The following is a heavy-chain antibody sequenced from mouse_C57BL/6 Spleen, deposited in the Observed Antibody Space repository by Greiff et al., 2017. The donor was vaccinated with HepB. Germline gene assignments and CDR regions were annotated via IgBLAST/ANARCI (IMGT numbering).Heavy chain of an antibody. Sequence: EVQLVESGGDLVKPGGSLKLSCAASGFTFSSYGMSWVRQTPDKRLEWVATISSGGSYTYYPDSVKGRFTISRDNAKNTLYLQMSSLKSEDTAMYYCARHEGIPQDVWGTGTTVTVSS. V-gene: IGHV5-6*01. D-gene: IGHD3-3*01. CDR2: ISSGGSYT. J-gene: IGHJ1*03. CDR1: GFTFSSYG. CDR3: ARHEGIPQDV.